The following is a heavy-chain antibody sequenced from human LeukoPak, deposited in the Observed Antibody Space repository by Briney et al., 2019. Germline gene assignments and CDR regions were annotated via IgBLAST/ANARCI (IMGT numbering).Heavy chain of an antibody. V-gene: IGHV4-61*01. CDR3: ATMHSSAWYSY. D-gene: IGHD6-19*01. J-gene: IGHJ4*02. CDR1: GGSVSNGSYY. CDR2: IYYSGST. Sequence: SETLSLTCTVSGGSVSNGSYYWIWIRQPPGKGLEWIGYIYYSGSTNYKSSLKSRVTISVDTSKNQFSLKLSSVTAADTAVYYCATMHSSAWYSYWGQGTLVTVSS.